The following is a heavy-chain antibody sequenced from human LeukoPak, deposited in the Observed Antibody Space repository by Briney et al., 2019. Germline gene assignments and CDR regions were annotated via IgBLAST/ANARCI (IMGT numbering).Heavy chain of an antibody. CDR1: GYTFTGNY. Sequence: ASVKVSCKASGYTFTGNYIHWVRQATGQGLEWMGWMNPNSGNTGYAQKFQGRVSMTRDTSISTAYMELSSLRSEDTAVYYCARGPVEAVFGVSTEDWGQGTTVTVSS. CDR2: MNPNSGNT. CDR3: ARGPVEAVFGVSTED. J-gene: IGHJ6*02. D-gene: IGHD3-10*02. V-gene: IGHV1-8*02.